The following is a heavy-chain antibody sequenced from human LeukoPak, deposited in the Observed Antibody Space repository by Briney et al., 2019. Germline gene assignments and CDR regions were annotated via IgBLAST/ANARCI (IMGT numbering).Heavy chain of an antibody. V-gene: IGHV4-34*01. J-gene: IGHJ3*02. CDR2: INHSGST. Sequence: SETLSLTCTVSGGSISSYYWSWIRQPPGKGLEWIGEINHSGSTNYNPSLKSRVTISVDTSKNQFSLKLSSVTAADTAVYYCARSAKINSSGYYSRQTGTRRRAFDIWGQGTMVTVSS. CDR1: GGSISSYY. D-gene: IGHD3-22*01. CDR3: ARSAKINSSGYYSRQTGTRRRAFDI.